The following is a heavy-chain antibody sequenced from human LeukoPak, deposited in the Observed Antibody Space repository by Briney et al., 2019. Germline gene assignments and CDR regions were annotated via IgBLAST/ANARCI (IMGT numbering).Heavy chain of an antibody. CDR3: ARLPSVRLREFDY. Sequence: GASVKVSCKASGYTFTGYYMHWVRQAPGQGLEWMGWINPNSGGTNYAQKFQGRVTMTRDTSISTAYMELSRLRSDDTAVYYCARLPSVRLREFDYWGQGTLVTVSS. D-gene: IGHD1-26*01. CDR2: INPNSGGT. V-gene: IGHV1-2*02. CDR1: GYTFTGYY. J-gene: IGHJ4*02.